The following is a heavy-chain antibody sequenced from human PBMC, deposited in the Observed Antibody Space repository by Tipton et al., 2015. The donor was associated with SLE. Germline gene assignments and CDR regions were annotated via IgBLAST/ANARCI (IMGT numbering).Heavy chain of an antibody. D-gene: IGHD3-16*01. CDR2: IYYAGAT. J-gene: IGHJ3*02. CDR3: AREKGDASPNLFAFDI. V-gene: IGHV4-31*03. Sequence: TLSLTCTVSGASLSSGRYYRTWIRQHPEKGLEWIGYIYYAGATYYNPSLKSRVIISVDRSQNQFSLNLSSVTAAVTAVYYCAREKGDASPNLFAFDIWGQGTMVTVSS. CDR1: GASLSSGRYY.